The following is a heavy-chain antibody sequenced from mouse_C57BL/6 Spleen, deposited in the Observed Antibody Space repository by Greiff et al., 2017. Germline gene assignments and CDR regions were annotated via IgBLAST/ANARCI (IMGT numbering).Heavy chain of an antibody. V-gene: IGHV5-6*01. D-gene: IGHD3-2*02. CDR3: ARTAQATGAMDY. J-gene: IGHJ4*01. CDR1: GFTFSSYG. CDR2: ISSGGSYT. Sequence: EVQLQQSGGDLVKPGGSLKLSCAASGFTFSSYGMSWVRQTPDKRLEWVATISSGGSYTYYPDSVKGRFTISRDNAKNTLYLQMSSLKSEDTAMYYCARTAQATGAMDYWGQGTSVTVSS.